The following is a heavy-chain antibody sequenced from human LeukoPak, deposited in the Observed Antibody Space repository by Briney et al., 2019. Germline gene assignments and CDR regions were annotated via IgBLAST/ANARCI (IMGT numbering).Heavy chain of an antibody. J-gene: IGHJ4*02. V-gene: IGHV1-18*01. CDR1: GYTFTSYG. CDR2: ISAYNGNT. CDR3: ARDGHRRYYYDSSDYRFNY. Sequence: GASVKVSCKASGYTFTSYGISWVRQAPGQGLEWMGWISAYNGNTNYAQKLQGRVTMTTDTSTSTVYMELRSLRSGDTAVYYCARDGHRRYYYDSSDYRFNYWGQGTLVTVSS. D-gene: IGHD3-22*01.